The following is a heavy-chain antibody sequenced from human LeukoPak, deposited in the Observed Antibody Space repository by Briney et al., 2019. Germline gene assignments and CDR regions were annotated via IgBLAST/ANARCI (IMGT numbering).Heavy chain of an antibody. V-gene: IGHV3-23*01. J-gene: IGHJ3*02. CDR3: AKDLPDDSFRVNNGAFDI. D-gene: IGHD3-9*01. CDR1: GFTFSSYA. Sequence: GGSLRLSCAASGFTFSSYAMSWVRQAPGKGLEWVSGIGESGGSTYYADSVKGRFTISRDNSKNTLYLQMNSLRAEDTAIYYCAKDLPDDSFRVNNGAFDIWGQGTRVTVSS. CDR2: IGESGGST.